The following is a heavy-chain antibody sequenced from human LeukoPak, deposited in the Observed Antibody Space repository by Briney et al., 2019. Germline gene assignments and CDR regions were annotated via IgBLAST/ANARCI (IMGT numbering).Heavy chain of an antibody. CDR1: GGTFSSYA. Sequence: GASVKVSCKASGGTFSSYAISWVRQAPGQGLEWMGRIIPILGIASYAQKFQGRVTITADKSTSTAYMELSSLRSEDTAVYYCARGRANDFWSGYYQSNWFDPWGQGTLVTVSS. J-gene: IGHJ5*02. CDR2: IIPILGIA. D-gene: IGHD3-3*01. CDR3: ARGRANDFWSGYYQSNWFDP. V-gene: IGHV1-69*04.